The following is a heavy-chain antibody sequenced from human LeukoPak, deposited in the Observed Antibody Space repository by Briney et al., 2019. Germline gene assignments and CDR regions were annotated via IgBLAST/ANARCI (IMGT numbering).Heavy chain of an antibody. V-gene: IGHV1-2*02. CDR1: GYTFTGYY. Sequence: ASVKVSCKASGYTFTGYYMHWVRQAPGQGLEWMGWIDPNGGGTKYAQKLQGRVTMARDTSISTAYMELSRLTSDDTAVYYCARGGGLAVAGTRFDYWGQGTLVTVSS. CDR2: IDPNGGGT. D-gene: IGHD6-13*01. CDR3: ARGGGLAVAGTRFDY. J-gene: IGHJ4*02.